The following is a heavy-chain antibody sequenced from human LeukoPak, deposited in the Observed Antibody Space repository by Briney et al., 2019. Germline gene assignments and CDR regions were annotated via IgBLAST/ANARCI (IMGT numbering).Heavy chain of an antibody. V-gene: IGHV1-18*01. D-gene: IGHD3-9*01. J-gene: IGHJ5*02. CDR1: GGTFSSYA. CDR2: ISAYNGNT. CDR3: ARRHYDILTGYYSYWFDP. Sequence: ASVKVSCKASGGTFSSYAISWVRQAPGQGLEWMGWISAYNGNTNYAQKLQGRVTMTTDTSTSTAYMELRSLRSDDTAVYYCARRHYDILTGYYSYWFDPWGQGTLVTVSS.